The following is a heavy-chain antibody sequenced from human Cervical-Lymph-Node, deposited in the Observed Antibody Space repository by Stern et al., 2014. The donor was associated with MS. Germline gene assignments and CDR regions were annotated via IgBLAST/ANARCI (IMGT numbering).Heavy chain of an antibody. D-gene: IGHD2-15*01. CDR1: GGTFSSYA. V-gene: IGHV1-69*01. CDR2: IIPIFGTA. CDR3: ARGRYCSGGSCYYYYGMDV. J-gene: IGHJ6*02. Sequence: MQLVESGAEVKKPGSSVKVSCKASGGTFSSYAISWVRQAPGQGIEWMGGIIPIFGTANYAQKFQGRVTITADESTSTAYMELSSLRSEDTAVYYCARGRYCSGGSCYYYYGMDVWGQGTTVTVSS.